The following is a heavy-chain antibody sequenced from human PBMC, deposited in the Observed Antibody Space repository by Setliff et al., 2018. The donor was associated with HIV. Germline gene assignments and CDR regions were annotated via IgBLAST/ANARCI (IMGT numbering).Heavy chain of an antibody. Sequence: SETLSLTCAVSGYSISSGYYWGWIRQPPGKGLEWIGSIYHSGSTYYNPSLKRRVTISVDTSKNQFSLSLRSLSAADTAVYYCARDKRYRFPFDSWGQGTLVTVSS. CDR3: ARDKRYRFPFDS. CDR1: GYSISSGYY. V-gene: IGHV4-38-2*02. J-gene: IGHJ4*02. CDR2: IYHSGST. D-gene: IGHD2-2*02.